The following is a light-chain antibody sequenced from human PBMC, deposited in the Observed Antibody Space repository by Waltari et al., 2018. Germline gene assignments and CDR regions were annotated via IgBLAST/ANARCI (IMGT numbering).Light chain of an antibody. V-gene: IGLV2-23*02. CDR1: TRAVGVYNL. CDR3: CSYEGSNTFVL. Sequence: QAALTQPASVSGSPGQSITISCTGSTRAVGVYNLASWYRQHPGKAPKLIIYEVYRRPSGVSSRFSGSKSGNTATLTISGLQPEDEADYYCCSYEGSNTFVLFGGGTRLTVL. CDR2: EVY. J-gene: IGLJ2*01.